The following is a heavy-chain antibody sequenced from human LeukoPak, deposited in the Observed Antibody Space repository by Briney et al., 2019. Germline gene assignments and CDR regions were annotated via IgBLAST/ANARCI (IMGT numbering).Heavy chain of an antibody. Sequence: GASVKVSCKASGYTFTGYYMHWVRQATGQGLEWMGWMNPNSGNTGYAQKFQGRVTITRNTSISTAYMELSSLRSEDTAVYYCARRAVAYNYYYYMDVWGKGTTVTVSS. CDR3: ARRAVAYNYYYYMDV. V-gene: IGHV1-8*03. D-gene: IGHD6-19*01. CDR2: MNPNSGNT. J-gene: IGHJ6*03. CDR1: GYTFTGYY.